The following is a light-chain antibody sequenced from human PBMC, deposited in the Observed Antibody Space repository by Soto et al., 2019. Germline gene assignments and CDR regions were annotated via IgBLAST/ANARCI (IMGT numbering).Light chain of an antibody. Sequence: DIQMTMSPFSLSASVGDRVTITCRASQPISTYLNWYQQKPGKAPKVLIYAASSLQAGVPLRFSGSESGTDFTLTIICLQPDDCATYYCQRYNSHSEPFGEGSNLDIK. CDR1: QPISTY. V-gene: IGKV1-39*01. CDR2: AAS. J-gene: IGKJ1*01. CDR3: QRYNSHSEP.